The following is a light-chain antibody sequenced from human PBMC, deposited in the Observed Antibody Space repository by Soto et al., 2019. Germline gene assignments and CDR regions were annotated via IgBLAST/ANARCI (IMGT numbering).Light chain of an antibody. CDR2: EVS. CDR3: SSFGGSNPYV. CDR1: SSDIGGYNY. V-gene: IGLV2-8*01. J-gene: IGLJ1*01. Sequence: QSVLTQPPSASGSPGQSVTISCTGTSSDIGGYNYVSWYQQHPGKAPKLMIYEVSKRPSGVPDRFSGSKSGNTASLTVSGLQAEDEADYYCSSFGGSNPYVFGTGTKVTVL.